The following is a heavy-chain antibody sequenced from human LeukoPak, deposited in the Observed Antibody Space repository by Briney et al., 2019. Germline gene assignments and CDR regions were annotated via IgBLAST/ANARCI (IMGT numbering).Heavy chain of an antibody. D-gene: IGHD6-13*01. CDR2: IYYSGST. V-gene: IGHV4-31*03. CDR1: GGSISSGGYY. J-gene: IGHJ4*02. CDR3: AREESSWLSFDY. Sequence: KSSQTLSLTCTVSGGSISSGGYYWSWIRQHPGKGLEWIGYIYYSGSTYYNPSLKSRVTISLDTSKNQFSLKLSSVTAADTAVYYCAREESSWLSFDYWGQGILVTVSS.